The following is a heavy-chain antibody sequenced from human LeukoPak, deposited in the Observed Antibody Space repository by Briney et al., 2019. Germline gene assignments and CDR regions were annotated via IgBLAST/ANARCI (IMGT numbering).Heavy chain of an antibody. CDR3: ARQSSSGWDPFDY. Sequence: SETLSLTCTVASGSISSYYWSWIRQPPGKGRGWIGYIYYSGSTNYNPSLKSRVTISVDTSKHQFSLKLSSVTAADTAVYYCARQSSSGWDPFDYWGQGTLVTVSS. D-gene: IGHD6-19*01. J-gene: IGHJ4*02. V-gene: IGHV4-59*08. CDR1: SGSISSYY. CDR2: IYYSGST.